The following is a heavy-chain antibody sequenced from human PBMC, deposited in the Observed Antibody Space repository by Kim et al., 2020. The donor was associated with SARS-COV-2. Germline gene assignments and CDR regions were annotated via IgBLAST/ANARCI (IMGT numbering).Heavy chain of an antibody. CDR1: GFTFDDYT. V-gene: IGHV3-43*01. D-gene: IGHD3-10*01. CDR3: AKGLDGSGSYTFDY. Sequence: GGSLRLFCAASGFTFDDYTMHWVRQAPGKGLEWVSLISWDGGSTYYADSVKGRFTISRDNSKNSLYLQMNSLRTEDTALYYCAKGLDGSGSYTFDYWGQGTLVTVSS. CDR2: ISWDGGST. J-gene: IGHJ4*02.